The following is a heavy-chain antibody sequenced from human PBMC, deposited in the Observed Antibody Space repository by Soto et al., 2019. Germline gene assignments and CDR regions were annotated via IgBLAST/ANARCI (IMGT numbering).Heavy chain of an antibody. D-gene: IGHD1-1*01. CDR2: IWYDGSNK. V-gene: IGHV3-33*01. Sequence: GGSLRLSCAASGFTFSSYGMHWVRQAPGKGLEWVAVIWYDGSNKYYADTVKGRFTISRDNSKNTLYLQMNSLRAEDTAVYYCARDLESRTYYYYGMDVWGQGTTVTVSS. CDR3: ARDLESRTYYYYGMDV. J-gene: IGHJ6*02. CDR1: GFTFSSYG.